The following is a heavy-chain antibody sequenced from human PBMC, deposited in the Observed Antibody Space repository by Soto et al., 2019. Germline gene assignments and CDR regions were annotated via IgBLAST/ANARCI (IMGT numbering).Heavy chain of an antibody. J-gene: IGHJ4*02. Sequence: EVQLLDSGGGLVQPGGSLRLSCAASGFTFSNYAMSWVRQAPGKGLEWVSGISGTNNKNYEDYVKCRFTISRNNYKNTLYLQINSLRVDDTAVYYCANRDYYDSRGDDYPYYFDHWGQGTMVTVHS. V-gene: IGHV3-23*01. CDR1: GFTFSNYA. CDR2: ISGTNNK. CDR3: ANRDYYDSRGDDYPYYFDH. D-gene: IGHD3-22*01.